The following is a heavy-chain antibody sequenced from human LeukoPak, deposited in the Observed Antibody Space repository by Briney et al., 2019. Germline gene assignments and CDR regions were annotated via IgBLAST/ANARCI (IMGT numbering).Heavy chain of an antibody. J-gene: IGHJ4*02. Sequence: SETLSLTCTVSGGSISSSSYYWGWIRQPPGKGMEWIVSIYYSGSTYYNPSLKSRVTISVDTSKNQFSLKLSSVTAADTAVYYCARHIRVTAAAGKYYFDYWGQGTLVTVSS. CDR3: ARHIRVTAAAGKYYFDY. CDR2: IYYSGST. V-gene: IGHV4-39*01. CDR1: GGSISSSSYY. D-gene: IGHD6-13*01.